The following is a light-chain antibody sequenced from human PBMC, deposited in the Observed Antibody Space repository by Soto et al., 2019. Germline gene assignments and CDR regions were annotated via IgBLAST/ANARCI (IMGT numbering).Light chain of an antibody. CDR2: DAS. CDR1: QNIRSR. V-gene: IGKV1-5*01. Sequence: DIQMTQSPSSLSASVGDRVTITCRASQNIRSRLAWFQQKPGKAPKLLIYDASSLESGVPSRFSGSGSGTEFSLTISSLQPDDFATYYCQQYNSYSGTFGQGTKVDIK. J-gene: IGKJ1*01. CDR3: QQYNSYSGT.